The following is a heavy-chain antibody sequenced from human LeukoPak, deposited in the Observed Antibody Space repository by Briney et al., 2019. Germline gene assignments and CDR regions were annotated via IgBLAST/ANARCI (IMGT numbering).Heavy chain of an antibody. CDR2: INPNSGGT. V-gene: IGHV1-2*06. Sequence: ASVKVSCKASGYTFTGYYMHWVRQAPGQGLEWMGRINPNSGGTNYAQKFQGRVTMTRDTSIITAYMELSRLRSDDTAVYYCAMNVLRYFDWLLDDYYMDVWGKGTTVTVSS. CDR3: AMNVLRYFDWLLDDYYMDV. D-gene: IGHD3-9*01. J-gene: IGHJ6*03. CDR1: GYTFTGYY.